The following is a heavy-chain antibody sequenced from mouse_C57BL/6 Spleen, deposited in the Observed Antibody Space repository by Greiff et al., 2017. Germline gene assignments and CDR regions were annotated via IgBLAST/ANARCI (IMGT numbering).Heavy chain of an antibody. D-gene: IGHD1-1*01. CDR1: GYTFTSYW. V-gene: IGHV1-64*01. CDR2: IHPNSGST. J-gene: IGHJ4*01. Sequence: VQLQQPGAELVKPGASVKLSCKASGYTFTSYWMHWVKQRPGQGLEWIGMIHPNSGSTNYNEKFKSKATLTVDKSSSTAYMQLRSLTSEDSAVYYCARGVPIGYGTSMNYGGQGTSVTVSS. CDR3: ARGVPIGYGTSMNY.